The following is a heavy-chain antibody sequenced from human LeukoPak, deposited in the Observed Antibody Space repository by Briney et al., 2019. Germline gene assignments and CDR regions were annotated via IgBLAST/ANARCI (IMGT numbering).Heavy chain of an antibody. CDR1: GGSISSANHF. J-gene: IGHJ3*01. D-gene: IGHD2-2*01. CDR2: IHYDGRA. Sequence: SQTLSLTCTVSGGSISSANHFWSWVRQSPGEGLEWIGYIHYDGRAHYNPSLKSRVSMSLDMSKNQFSLSLSSVTAADTAIYYCARKVITPGDSDGFDLWGQGKMVSVSS. V-gene: IGHV4-30-4*08. CDR3: ARKVITPGDSDGFDL.